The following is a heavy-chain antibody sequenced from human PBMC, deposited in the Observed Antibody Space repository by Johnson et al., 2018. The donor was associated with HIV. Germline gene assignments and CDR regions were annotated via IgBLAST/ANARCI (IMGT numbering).Heavy chain of an antibody. CDR2: IGPTGDT. Sequence: VQLVESGGGVVQPGRSLRLSCAASGFTFRNHDMHWVRQATGKGLEWVSAIGPTGDTYYPGSVKGRFTISRDNSKNTLYLVINRVRPEDTAVYYCARGQIAARWSDALHFWGQGTKVTISS. V-gene: IGHV3-13*01. D-gene: IGHD6-6*01. CDR1: GFTFRNHD. J-gene: IGHJ3*01. CDR3: ARGQIAARWSDALHF.